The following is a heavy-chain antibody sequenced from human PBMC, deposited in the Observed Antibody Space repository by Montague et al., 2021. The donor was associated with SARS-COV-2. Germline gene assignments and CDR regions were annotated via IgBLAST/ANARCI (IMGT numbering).Heavy chain of an antibody. V-gene: IGHV4-59*08. CDR2: IYYSGST. J-gene: IGHJ6*02. Sequence: SETPSLTCSVSGDSISNYSWSWIRQPPGKGLEWIGYIYYSGSTNYNPSLTSRVTISVDTSKNRVSLKLTSVTAADTAVYYCARHLRVTTVTSHMYHYAMDVWGQGTTVTVSS. D-gene: IGHD4-11*01. CDR1: GDSISNYS. CDR3: ARHLRVTTVTSHMYHYAMDV.